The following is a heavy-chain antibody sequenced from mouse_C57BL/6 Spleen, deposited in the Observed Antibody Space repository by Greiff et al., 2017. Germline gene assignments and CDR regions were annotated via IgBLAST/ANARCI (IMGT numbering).Heavy chain of an antibody. CDR2: IDPSDSYT. Sequence: QVQLQQPGAELVRPGTSVKLSCKASGYTFTSYWMHWVKQRPGQGLEWIGVIDPSDSYTNYNQKFKGKATLTVDTSSSTAYMQLSSLTSEYSAVYYCARPGAMDYWGQGTSVTVSS. J-gene: IGHJ4*01. CDR3: ARPGAMDY. V-gene: IGHV1-59*01. CDR1: GYTFTSYW.